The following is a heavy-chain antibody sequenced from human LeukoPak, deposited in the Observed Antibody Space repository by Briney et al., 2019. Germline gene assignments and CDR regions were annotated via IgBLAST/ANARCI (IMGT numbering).Heavy chain of an antibody. CDR1: GGSISSYY. CDR3: ARDRDSSGWYDY. V-gene: IGHV4-59*12. D-gene: IGHD6-19*01. J-gene: IGHJ4*02. Sequence: SETLSLTCTVSGGSISSYYWSWIRQPPGKGLEWIGYIYYSGSTNYDPSLKSRVTISVDTSKNQFSLKLSSVTAADTAVYYCARDRDSSGWYDYWGQGTLVTVSS. CDR2: IYYSGST.